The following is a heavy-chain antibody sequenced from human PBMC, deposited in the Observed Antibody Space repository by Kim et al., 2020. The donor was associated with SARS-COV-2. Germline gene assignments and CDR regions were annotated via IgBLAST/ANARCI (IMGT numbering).Heavy chain of an antibody. J-gene: IGHJ4*02. CDR2: EGGGT. D-gene: IGHD1-26*01. V-gene: IGHV3-74*03. Sequence: EGGGTLYGDSVKGRVTVSRENAKNILYLQMTSLRDDDTAVYYCVHGTFCPYWGQGARVTVSS. CDR3: VHGTFCPY.